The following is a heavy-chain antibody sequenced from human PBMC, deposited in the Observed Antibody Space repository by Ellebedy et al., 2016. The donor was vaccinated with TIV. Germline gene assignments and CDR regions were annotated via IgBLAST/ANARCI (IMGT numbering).Heavy chain of an antibody. Sequence: AASVKVSCKASGYAFTTYGIHWVRQAPGQRLEWMGWINADNGGTKYSQKFQGRVTITTDTSASTAYMELSGLRFEDTALYYCARNTPFAVWGQGTMVTVSS. CDR2: INADNGGT. CDR3: ARNTPFAV. V-gene: IGHV1-3*01. CDR1: GYAFTTYG. J-gene: IGHJ3*01.